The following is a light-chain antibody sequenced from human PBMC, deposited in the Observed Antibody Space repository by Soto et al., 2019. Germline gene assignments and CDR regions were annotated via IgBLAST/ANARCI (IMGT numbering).Light chain of an antibody. V-gene: IGLV1-40*01. J-gene: IGLJ3*02. Sequence: QCVLTQPPSVSGAPGQRVTISCTGSSDDIGAGYDVDWYQQLPGTAPKLLIYGNSNRPSGVPDRFSGSKSGTSASLAITGLQAEDEADYYCQSYDSSLSGWVFGGGTKLTAL. CDR3: QSYDSSLSGWV. CDR2: GNS. CDR1: SDDIGAGYD.